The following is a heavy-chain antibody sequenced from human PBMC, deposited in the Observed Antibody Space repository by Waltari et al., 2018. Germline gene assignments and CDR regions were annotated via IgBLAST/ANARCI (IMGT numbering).Heavy chain of an antibody. CDR3: ARDPLGDSSGYASDI. Sequence: QVQLQESGPGLVKPSETLSLTCAVSGYSISSGYYWGWIRQPPGKGLEWIGSIYHSGSTYYNPSLKSRVTISVDTSKNQFSLKLSSVTAADTAVYYCARDPLGDSSGYASDIWGQGTMVTVSS. CDR1: GYSISSGYY. J-gene: IGHJ3*02. D-gene: IGHD3-22*01. V-gene: IGHV4-38-2*02. CDR2: IYHSGST.